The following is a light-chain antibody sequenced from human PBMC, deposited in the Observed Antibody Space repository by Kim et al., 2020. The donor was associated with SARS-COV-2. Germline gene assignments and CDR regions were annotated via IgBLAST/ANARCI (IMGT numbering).Light chain of an antibody. J-gene: IGKJ4*01. CDR1: QGLDSIY. CDR2: AAS. V-gene: IGKV3-20*01. CDR3: QQYGRAPRT. Sequence: PGDRATLSCKTSQGLDSIYLAWYQQKPGQVPRLLISAASRRATGVPDRFSGSGSGTDFTLTISPVEPEDFAVYYCQQYGRAPRTFGGGTKVDIK.